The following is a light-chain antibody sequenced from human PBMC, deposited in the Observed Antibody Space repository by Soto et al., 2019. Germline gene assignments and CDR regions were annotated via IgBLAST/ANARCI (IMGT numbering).Light chain of an antibody. CDR2: EVD. Sequence: QSALTQPASVSGSPGQSVSISCTGSTSDVGAYNYVAWYQHKPGKAPRLLIYEVDHRPSGISPRFSCYKSGNTASLTISGLQTDDEADYYCSSYTVSNTAVFGGGTKLTVL. V-gene: IGLV2-14*01. CDR3: SSYTVSNTAV. J-gene: IGLJ3*02. CDR1: TSDVGAYNY.